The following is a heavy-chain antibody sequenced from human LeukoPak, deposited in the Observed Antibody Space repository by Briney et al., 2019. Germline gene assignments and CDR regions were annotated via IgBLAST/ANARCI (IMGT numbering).Heavy chain of an antibody. D-gene: IGHD3-3*01. CDR2: IWYDGSNK. Sequence: PGGSLRLSCAASGFTFSSYGMHWVRQAPGKGLEWVAVIWYDGSNKCYADSVKGRFTISRDNSKNTLYLQMNSLRAEDTAVYYCARDRKLDFWSGYLPYYYGMDVWGQGTTVTVSS. V-gene: IGHV3-33*01. CDR3: ARDRKLDFWSGYLPYYYGMDV. J-gene: IGHJ6*02. CDR1: GFTFSSYG.